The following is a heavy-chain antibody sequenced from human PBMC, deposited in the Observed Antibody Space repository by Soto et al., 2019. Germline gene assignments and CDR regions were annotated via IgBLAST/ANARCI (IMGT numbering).Heavy chain of an antibody. J-gene: IGHJ4*02. V-gene: IGHV1-3*01. CDR2: INAGNGAT. Sequence: QVQLVQSGAEVKKPGASVKLSCKAPGYTFSSSGVHWVRQAPGQRLEWVGWINAGNGATHYSQNFQARVTISTNTAATTAYMELSSLRFEDTAVYYCARHLTGSYYQLHYWGQGSLVTVSS. CDR3: ARHLTGSYYQLHY. D-gene: IGHD1-26*01. CDR1: GYTFSSSG.